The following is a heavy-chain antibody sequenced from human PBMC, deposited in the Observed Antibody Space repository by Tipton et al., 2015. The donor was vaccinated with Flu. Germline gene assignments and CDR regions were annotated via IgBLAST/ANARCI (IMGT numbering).Heavy chain of an antibody. Sequence: RSLRLSCAASGFTFSSYGMHWVRQAPGKGLEWVAVIWYDGSNKYYADSVKGRFTISRDNSKNTLYLQMNSLRAEDTAVYYCARDVGGYCSGGSCYSWPYGMDVWGQGTTVTVAS. D-gene: IGHD2-15*01. CDR2: IWYDGSNK. CDR1: GFTFSSYG. J-gene: IGHJ6*02. V-gene: IGHV3-33*01. CDR3: ARDVGGYCSGGSCYSWPYGMDV.